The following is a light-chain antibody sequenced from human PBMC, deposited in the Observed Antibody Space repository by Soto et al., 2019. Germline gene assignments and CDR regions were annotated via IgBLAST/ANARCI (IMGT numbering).Light chain of an antibody. V-gene: IGKV2-28*01. J-gene: IGKJ4*01. CDR1: QSLLHSNGYNY. CDR3: MQALQTPI. Sequence: DIVMTQSPLSLPVTPGEPASISCRSSQSLLHSNGYNYLDWYLQKPGQSPQLLIYLGSNRASGVPDRFTGSGSGTDFTLKISRVEGEDVGVYYCMQALQTPIFGGGTKVEI. CDR2: LGS.